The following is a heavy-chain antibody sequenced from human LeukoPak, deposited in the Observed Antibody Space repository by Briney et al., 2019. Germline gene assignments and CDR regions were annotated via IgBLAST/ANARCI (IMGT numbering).Heavy chain of an antibody. CDR1: GFTFSSYS. Sequence: GGSLRLSCAASGFTFSSYSMNWVRQAPGKGLEWVSYISSSSSTIYYADSVKGRFTISRDNAKNSLYLQMNSLRAEDTAVYYCASLDIVVVPAAIPRDYWGQGTLVTVSS. J-gene: IGHJ4*02. V-gene: IGHV3-48*01. CDR2: ISSSSSTI. CDR3: ASLDIVVVPAAIPRDY. D-gene: IGHD2-2*02.